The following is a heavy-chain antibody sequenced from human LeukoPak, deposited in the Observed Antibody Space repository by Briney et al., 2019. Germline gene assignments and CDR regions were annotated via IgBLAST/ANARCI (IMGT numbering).Heavy chain of an antibody. CDR1: GGSISGYY. CDR2: IHTSGNT. CDR3: ARVAYCGGDCWFFDY. J-gene: IGHJ4*02. Sequence: SETLSLTCTVSGGSISGYYWSWIRQPAGKGLEWIGHIHTSGNTNYNPSLKSRVTMSVDTSNNQFSLRVNSVTAADSAMYYCARVAYCGGDCWFFDYWGQGTLVTVSS. V-gene: IGHV4-4*07. D-gene: IGHD2-21*01.